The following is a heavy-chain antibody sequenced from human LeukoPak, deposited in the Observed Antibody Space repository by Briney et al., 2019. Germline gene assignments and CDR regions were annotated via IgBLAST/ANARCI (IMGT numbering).Heavy chain of an antibody. J-gene: IGHJ3*02. D-gene: IGHD3-22*01. CDR3: ARATYDSSAVDAFDI. V-gene: IGHV3-11*01. CDR1: GFTFRDYF. CDR2: TNTAGNTI. Sequence: KSGGSLRLSCAASGFTFRDYFMSWIRQAPGKGLEWVAYTNTAGNTIYYADPMKGRFTISRDNAKNSLYLQMNTLRAEDTAVYYCARATYDSSAVDAFDIWGQGTMVTVS.